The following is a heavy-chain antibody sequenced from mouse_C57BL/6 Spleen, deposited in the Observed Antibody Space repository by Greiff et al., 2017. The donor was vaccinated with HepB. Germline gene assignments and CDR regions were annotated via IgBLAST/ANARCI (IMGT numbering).Heavy chain of an antibody. V-gene: IGHV14-4*01. CDR1: GFTFNDYY. J-gene: IGHJ3*01. Sequence: EVQLVESGAELVRPGASVKLSCTASGFTFNDYYMHWVKQRPEQGLEWIGWIDPENGDTDYASKFQGKATITADTSSNTAYLQLSSLTSEDTAVYYCTTSNCGSREAWFAYWGQGTLVTVAA. CDR3: TTSNCGSREAWFAY. D-gene: IGHD1-1*01. CDR2: IDPENGDT.